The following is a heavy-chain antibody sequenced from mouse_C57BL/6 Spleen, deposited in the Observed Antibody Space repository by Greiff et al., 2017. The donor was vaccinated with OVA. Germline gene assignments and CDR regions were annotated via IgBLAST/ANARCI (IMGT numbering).Heavy chain of an antibody. Sequence: VQLQQSGAELVRPGASVTLSCKASGYTFTDYEMHWVKQTPVHGLEWIGAIDPETGGTAYNQKFKGKAILTADKSSSTAYMELRSLTSEDSAVYYCTRWGYDYDRYFDVWGTGTTVTVSS. CDR3: TRWGYDYDRYFDV. D-gene: IGHD2-4*01. CDR1: GYTFTDYE. CDR2: IDPETGGT. J-gene: IGHJ1*03. V-gene: IGHV1-15*01.